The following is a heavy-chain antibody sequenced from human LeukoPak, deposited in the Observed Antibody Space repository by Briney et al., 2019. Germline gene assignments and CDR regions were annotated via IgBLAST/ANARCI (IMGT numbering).Heavy chain of an antibody. V-gene: IGHV3-74*01. CDR3: VREYSSSSGRAFDY. J-gene: IGHJ4*02. CDR1: GFTFSNYW. CDR2: ISPDGSST. D-gene: IGHD6-6*01. Sequence: GGSLRLSCAASGFTFSNYWMHWVRQGPGKGLLWVSRISPDGSSTTYADSVKGRFIISRDNAQNTVYPQLSSLRVEDTAVYYCVREYSSSSGRAFDYWGQGTLVTASS.